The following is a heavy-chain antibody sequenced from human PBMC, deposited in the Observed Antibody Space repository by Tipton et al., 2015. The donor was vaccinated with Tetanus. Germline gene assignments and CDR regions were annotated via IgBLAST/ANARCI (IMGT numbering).Heavy chain of an antibody. CDR1: YDSFYGYY. J-gene: IGHJ4*02. CDR2: ISHSENT. CDR3: ARWRDGFNRALDS. V-gene: IGHV4-34*01. Sequence: LRLSCAVYYDSFYGYYWSWIRQPPGKGLEWIGEISHSENTNYNPSLQSRVTISMNTANNHLYLNLTSVTAADTAVYYCARWRDGFNRALDSWGQGIMVTVSS. D-gene: IGHD5-24*01.